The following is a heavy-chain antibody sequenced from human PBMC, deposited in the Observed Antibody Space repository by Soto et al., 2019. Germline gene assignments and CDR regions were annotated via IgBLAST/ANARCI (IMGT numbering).Heavy chain of an antibody. CDR2: IIPIFGTA. J-gene: IGHJ4*02. CDR1: GGTFSSYA. CDR3: ARYYYGSGSYYNPFDY. V-gene: IGHV1-69*01. D-gene: IGHD3-10*01. Sequence: QVQLVQSGAEVKKPGSSVKVSCTASGGTFSSYAISWVRQAPGQGLEWMGGIIPIFGTANYAQKFQGRVTITADESTSTAYMELSGLRSEDTAVYYCARYYYGSGSYYNPFDYWGQGTLVTVSS.